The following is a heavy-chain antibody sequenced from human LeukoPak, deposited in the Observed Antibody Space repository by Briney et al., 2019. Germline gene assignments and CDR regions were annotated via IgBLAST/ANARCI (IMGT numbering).Heavy chain of an antibody. J-gene: IGHJ5*02. Sequence: SETLSLTCSVSGGSTSSYYWSWIRQPPGKGLEWIGYIYYSGSTNYNPSLKSRVTISVDTSKNQFSLKLSSVTAADTAVYYCARHRPYNWFDPWGQGTLVTVSS. V-gene: IGHV4-59*08. CDR3: ARHRPYNWFDP. CDR2: IYYSGST. CDR1: GGSTSSYY.